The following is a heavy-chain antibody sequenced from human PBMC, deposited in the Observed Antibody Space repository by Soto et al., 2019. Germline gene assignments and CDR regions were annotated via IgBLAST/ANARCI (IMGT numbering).Heavy chain of an antibody. V-gene: IGHV3-23*01. D-gene: IGHD1-7*01. CDR3: SKVFSPELGNYFDH. J-gene: IGHJ4*02. CDR1: GFTFSTYA. CDR2: ISNSFSDGNT. Sequence: EVHLLESGGGLVQPGGSLRLSCEASGFTFSTYAMNWVRQAPGKGLEWVSAISNSFSDGNTHYADSVKGRFTISRDNAKNKVFLEMNSLRAEDTAVYYCSKVFSPELGNYFDHWGQGTLVTVSS.